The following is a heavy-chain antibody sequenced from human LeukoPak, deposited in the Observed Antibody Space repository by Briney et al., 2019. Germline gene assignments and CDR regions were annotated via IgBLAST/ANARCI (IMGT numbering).Heavy chain of an antibody. CDR3: ARIGSSWPNWFDP. D-gene: IGHD6-13*01. J-gene: IGHJ5*02. V-gene: IGHV3-11*01. CDR2: ITSSGSTI. CDR1: GFRFSDYY. Sequence: GGSLRLSCAASGFRFSDYYMTRIRQAPGKGLEWVSHITSSGSTIHYADSVKGRFTISRDNAKNSLYLQMSSLRAEDTAVYYCARIGSSWPNWFDPWGQGTLVIVSS.